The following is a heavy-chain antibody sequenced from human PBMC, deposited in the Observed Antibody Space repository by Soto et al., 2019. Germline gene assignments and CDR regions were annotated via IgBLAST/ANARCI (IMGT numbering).Heavy chain of an antibody. J-gene: IGHJ6*02. Sequence: QVQLRESGPGLVKPSQTLSLTCTVSGGSISSGGYYWSWIRQHPGKGLEWIGYIYYSGSTYYNPSLKSRVTISVDTSKNQFSLKLSSVTAADTAVYYCARKAVIPYYYGMDVWGQGTTVTVSS. CDR1: GGSISSGGYY. CDR2: IYYSGST. CDR3: ARKAVIPYYYGMDV. V-gene: IGHV4-31*03.